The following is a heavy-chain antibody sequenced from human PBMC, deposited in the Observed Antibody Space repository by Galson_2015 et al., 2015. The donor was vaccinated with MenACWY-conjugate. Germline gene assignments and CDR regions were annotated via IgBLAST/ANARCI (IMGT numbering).Heavy chain of an antibody. J-gene: IGHJ4*02. CDR3: ARPGGDYEQRTFFDY. D-gene: IGHD4-17*01. CDR2: IIPVFHTT. V-gene: IGHV1-69*13. Sequence: SVKVCCKASGDSFNTYSFNWIRQAPGQGPEWLGGIIPVFHTTDYAQRFQGRVTITADEYTSTVYMELSSLRSDDTAIYYCARPGGDYEQRTFFDYWGQGTLVTVSS. CDR1: GDSFNTYS.